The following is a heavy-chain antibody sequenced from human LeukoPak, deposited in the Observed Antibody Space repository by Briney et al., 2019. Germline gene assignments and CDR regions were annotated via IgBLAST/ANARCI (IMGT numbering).Heavy chain of an antibody. CDR1: GFTFSSYG. V-gene: IGHV3-33*01. Sequence: GGSLRLSCAASGFTFSSYGMHWVRQAPGTGLEWVAVIWSDGSTDHYTDSVKGRFTISRDNSKNALYLQMNGLRAEDTAVYYCARDLTVTTGRYYYGVDVWGQGTTVTVSS. D-gene: IGHD4-17*01. CDR2: IWSDGSTD. CDR3: ARDLTVTTGRYYYGVDV. J-gene: IGHJ6*02.